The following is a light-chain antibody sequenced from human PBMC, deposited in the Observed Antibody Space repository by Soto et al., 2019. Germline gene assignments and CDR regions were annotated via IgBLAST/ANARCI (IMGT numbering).Light chain of an antibody. Sequence: AIRMTQSPSSFSASTGDRVTITCRASQGISSYLAWYQQKPGKAPKLLIYAASTLQSGVPSRFSGSGSGTDFTLTISCLQSEDFATYYCQQYDSYLLTFGQGTKLDIK. J-gene: IGKJ2*01. V-gene: IGKV1-8*01. CDR1: QGISSY. CDR2: AAS. CDR3: QQYDSYLLT.